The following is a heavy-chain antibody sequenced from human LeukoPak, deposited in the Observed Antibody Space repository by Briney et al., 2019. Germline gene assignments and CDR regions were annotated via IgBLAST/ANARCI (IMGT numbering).Heavy chain of an antibody. V-gene: IGHV1-69*05. CDR2: IIPIFGTA. Sequence: SVKVSCKASGGTFSSYAISWVRQAPGQGLEWMGGIIPIFGTANYAQQFQGRVTITTDESTSTAYMELSSLRSEYTAVYYCARGPVTYYYDSSGYYCDYWGQGTLVTVSS. CDR1: GGTFSSYA. D-gene: IGHD3-22*01. J-gene: IGHJ4*02. CDR3: ARGPVTYYYDSSGYYCDY.